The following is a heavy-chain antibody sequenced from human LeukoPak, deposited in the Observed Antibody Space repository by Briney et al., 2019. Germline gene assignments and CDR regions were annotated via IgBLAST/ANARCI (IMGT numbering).Heavy chain of an antibody. Sequence: GGSLRLSCAASGFTFSSYGMHWVRQAPGKGLEWVAFIRYDGSNKYYADSVKGRFTISRDNSKNTLYLQMNSLRAEDTAVYYCAKDRQAARAEYFQHWGQGTLVTVSS. CDR3: AKDRQAARAEYFQH. D-gene: IGHD6-6*01. J-gene: IGHJ1*01. V-gene: IGHV3-30*02. CDR1: GFTFSSYG. CDR2: IRYDGSNK.